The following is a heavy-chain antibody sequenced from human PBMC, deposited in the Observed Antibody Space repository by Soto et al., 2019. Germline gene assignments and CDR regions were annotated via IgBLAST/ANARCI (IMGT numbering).Heavy chain of an antibody. CDR1: GFTFSSYA. D-gene: IGHD2-15*01. J-gene: IGHJ6*03. CDR2: ISDSGST. Sequence: EVQLLESGGGLVQPGGSRRLSCAASGFTFSSYAMSWVRQAPGKGLEWVSTISDSGSTYYADSVKGRFTISRDISKNTLYAQMSSLSAEDTAVYYCAKGGEGYCSGTSCLYHMDAWGKGTTVTVSS. V-gene: IGHV3-23*01. CDR3: AKGGEGYCSGTSCLYHMDA.